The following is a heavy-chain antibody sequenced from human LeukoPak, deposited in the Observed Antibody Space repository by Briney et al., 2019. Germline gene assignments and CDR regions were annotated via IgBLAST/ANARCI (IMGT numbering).Heavy chain of an antibody. D-gene: IGHD2-2*01. CDR1: GGSFSGYY. V-gene: IGHV4-34*01. J-gene: IGHJ5*02. Sequence: SETLSLTCAVYGGSFSGYYWSWIRQPPGKGLEWIGEINHSGSTNYNPSLKSRVTISVDTSKNQFSLKPSSVTAADTAVYYCAGGYCSSTSCYGDWFDPWGQGTLVTASS. CDR2: INHSGST. CDR3: AGGYCSSTSCYGDWFDP.